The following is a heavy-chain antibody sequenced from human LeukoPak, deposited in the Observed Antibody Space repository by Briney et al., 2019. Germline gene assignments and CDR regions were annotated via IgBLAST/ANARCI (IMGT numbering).Heavy chain of an antibody. Sequence: SETLSLTCSVSGGSISTSSYYWGWIRQPPGKGLEWIGNINYSGNTYYNPSLKSRVTISVDTSKNQFSLKLSSVTAADTAVYYCARQVQQWPPYYFDYWGQGTLVTVSS. V-gene: IGHV4-39*01. CDR1: GGSISTSSYY. CDR2: INYSGNT. D-gene: IGHD6-19*01. CDR3: ARQVQQWPPYYFDY. J-gene: IGHJ4*02.